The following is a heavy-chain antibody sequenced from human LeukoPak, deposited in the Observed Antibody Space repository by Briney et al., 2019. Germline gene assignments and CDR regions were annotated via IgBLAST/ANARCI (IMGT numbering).Heavy chain of an antibody. V-gene: IGHV5-51*01. D-gene: IGHD1-7*01. CDR3: ARGAAGTTPDYYYFGLAV. CDR1: GYRFTDYW. CDR2: IYPGDSDT. J-gene: IGHJ6*02. Sequence: GESLKISSKGSGYRFTDYWIGWVRQMPGKGLEWMGIIYPGDSDTRYSPSFQGQVTISADKSINTAHLQWSSLKASETAMYYCARGAAGTTPDYYYFGLAVWGQGTTVRVSS.